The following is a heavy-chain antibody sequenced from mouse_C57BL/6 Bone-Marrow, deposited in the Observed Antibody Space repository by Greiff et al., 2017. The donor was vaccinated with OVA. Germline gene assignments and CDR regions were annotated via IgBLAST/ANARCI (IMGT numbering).Heavy chain of an antibody. CDR1: GYTFTSYW. Sequence: QVQLQQPGAELVKPGASVKLSCKASGYTFTSYWMQWVKQRPGQGLEWIGEIDPSDSYTNYNQKFKGKATLTVDTSSSTAYMQLSSLTSEDSAVYYCAGSTMVSYFDYWGQGTTLTVSS. D-gene: IGHD2-2*01. V-gene: IGHV1-50*01. CDR3: AGSTMVSYFDY. CDR2: IDPSDSYT. J-gene: IGHJ2*01.